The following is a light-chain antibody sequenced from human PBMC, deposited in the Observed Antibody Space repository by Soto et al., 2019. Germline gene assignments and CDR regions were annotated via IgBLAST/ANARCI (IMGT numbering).Light chain of an antibody. CDR1: QRVSSSY. V-gene: IGKV3D-20*01. Sequence: EIVLTQSPATLSLSPGERATLSCGASQRVSSSYLAWYQQKPGLAPRLLIYDASSRATGIPDRFSGSGSGTDFAITIIRLEPEDLSVYYCQQYGSSPYTFGQGTKLEIK. CDR3: QQYGSSPYT. CDR2: DAS. J-gene: IGKJ2*01.